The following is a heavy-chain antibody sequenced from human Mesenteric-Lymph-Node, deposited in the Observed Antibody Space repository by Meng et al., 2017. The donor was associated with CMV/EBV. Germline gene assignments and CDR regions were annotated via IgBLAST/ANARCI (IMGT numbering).Heavy chain of an antibody. D-gene: IGHD1-1*01. CDR3: VRVHNWLKPRGYYYGLDV. CDR2: ISGSTTYI. CDR1: GFTFSSYD. J-gene: IGHJ6*02. V-gene: IGHV3-21*01. Sequence: GESLKISCAASGFTFSSYDMNWVRQAPGKGLEWVSSISGSTTYIYYADSVKGRFTISRDNAKNSLYLQMNSLRVEDTAVYYCVRVHNWLKPRGYYYGLDVWGQGTTVTVSS.